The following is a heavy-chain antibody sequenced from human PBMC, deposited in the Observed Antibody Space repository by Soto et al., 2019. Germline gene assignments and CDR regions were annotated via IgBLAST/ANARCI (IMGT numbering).Heavy chain of an antibody. CDR2: IYYSGST. J-gene: IGHJ4*02. V-gene: IGHV4-31*02. CDR1: GCSSSSGGYY. D-gene: IGHD3-10*01. CDR3: GTWFCMVRRVITLNY. Sequence: LQTLPHPWTLSGCSSSSGGYYWSGIRQHPGKGLERIGYIYYSGSTYYNPSLKSRVTISVDTSKNHVSLKLSSVTAADTTVYYCGTWFCMVRRVITLNYWGQGTLLTVSS.